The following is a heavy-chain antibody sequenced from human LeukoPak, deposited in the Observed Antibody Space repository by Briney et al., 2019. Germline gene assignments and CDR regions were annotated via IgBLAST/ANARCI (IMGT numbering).Heavy chain of an antibody. Sequence: GGSLRLSCAASGFTFSSYSMNWVRQAPGKGLEWVSYISSSSSTTYYADSVKGRFTISRDNAKNSLYLQMNSLRAEDTAVYYCASGHPWEITMVRGVRFGYIWGQGTMVTVSS. CDR2: ISSSSSTT. J-gene: IGHJ3*02. CDR1: GFTFSSYS. V-gene: IGHV3-48*01. D-gene: IGHD3-10*01. CDR3: ASGHPWEITMVRGVRFGYI.